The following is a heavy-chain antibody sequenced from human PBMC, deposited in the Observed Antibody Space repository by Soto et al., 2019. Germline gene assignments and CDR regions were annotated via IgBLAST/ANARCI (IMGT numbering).Heavy chain of an antibody. Sequence: QVQLVQSGAEVKKPGASVKVSCKASGYIFINYYIHWVRQAPGQGLEWIGIINPNGGSTNYAQKFRGRVTLARATSTSTVYMDLSSLRSEDTAMYYCARDFAAGDFWGQGTLVTVSS. J-gene: IGHJ4*02. CDR3: ARDFAAGDF. CDR1: GYIFINYY. D-gene: IGHD6-13*01. V-gene: IGHV1-46*01. CDR2: INPNGGST.